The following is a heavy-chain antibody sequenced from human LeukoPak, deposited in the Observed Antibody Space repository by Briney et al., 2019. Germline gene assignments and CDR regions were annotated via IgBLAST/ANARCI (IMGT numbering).Heavy chain of an antibody. CDR3: ARGWRSGAFDI. J-gene: IGHJ3*02. Sequence: GASVKVSCKASGYTFTAYMHWARQAPGQGLEWMGWINPSSGGTNYAQDFQGRVTMTRDTSISTAYMGLSRLTSDDTAVYYCARGWRSGAFDIWGQGTMVTVSS. D-gene: IGHD2-21*01. CDR1: GYTFTAY. CDR2: INPSSGGT. V-gene: IGHV1-2*02.